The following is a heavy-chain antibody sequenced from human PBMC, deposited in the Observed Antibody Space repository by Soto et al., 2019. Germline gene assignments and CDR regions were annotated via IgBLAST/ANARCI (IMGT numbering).Heavy chain of an antibody. J-gene: IGHJ4*02. CDR1: GFTFSSYG. V-gene: IGHV3-30*18. Sequence: AGGSLRLSCAASGFTFSSYGMHWVRQAPGKGLEWVAVISYDGSNKYYADSVKGRFTISRDNSKNTLYLQMNSLRAEDTAVYYCAKDTKKKVVPAAMPDYWGQGTLVTVSS. D-gene: IGHD2-2*01. CDR3: AKDTKKKVVPAAMPDY. CDR2: ISYDGSNK.